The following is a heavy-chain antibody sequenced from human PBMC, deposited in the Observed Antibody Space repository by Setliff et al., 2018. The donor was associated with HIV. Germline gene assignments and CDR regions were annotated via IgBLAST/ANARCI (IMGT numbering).Heavy chain of an antibody. CDR3: ARDNSYYYGSGSHYWYGMDV. D-gene: IGHD3-10*01. CDR1: GGSFSTYY. V-gene: IGHV4-34*01. Sequence: SETLSLTCAVYGGSFSTYYWGWIRQPPGKGLEWIGALSSNGNTYYNPSLKSRVTLSIDSSKNLFSLKLNSLTAADTAVYYCARDNSYYYGSGSHYWYGMDVWGQGTTVTVSS. CDR2: LSSNGNT. J-gene: IGHJ6*01.